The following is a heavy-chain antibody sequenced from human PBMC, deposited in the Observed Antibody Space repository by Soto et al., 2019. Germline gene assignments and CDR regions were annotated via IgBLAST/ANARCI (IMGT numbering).Heavy chain of an antibody. Sequence: GASVKVSCKASGYTFTSYGISWVRQAPGQGLEWIGWISAYNGNTNYAQKLQGRVTMTTDTSTSTAYMELRSLRSDDTAVYYCARALGYSSSWGFDYWGQGTLVTVSS. V-gene: IGHV1-18*01. CDR3: ARALGYSSSWGFDY. J-gene: IGHJ4*02. CDR1: GYTFTSYG. D-gene: IGHD6-6*01. CDR2: ISAYNGNT.